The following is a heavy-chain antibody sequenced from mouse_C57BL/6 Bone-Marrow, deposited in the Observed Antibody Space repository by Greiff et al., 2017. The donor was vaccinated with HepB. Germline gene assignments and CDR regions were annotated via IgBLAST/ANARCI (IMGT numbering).Heavy chain of an antibody. CDR3: ARYQLLYWYFDV. J-gene: IGHJ1*03. D-gene: IGHD2-1*01. Sequence: VKVVESGAELVRPGTSVKMSCKASGYTFTNYWIGWAKQRPGHGLEWIGDIYPGGGYTNYNEKFKGKATLTADKSSSTAYMQFSSLTSEDSAIYYCARYQLLYWYFDVWGTGTTVTVSS. V-gene: IGHV1-63*01. CDR2: IYPGGGYT. CDR1: GYTFTNYW.